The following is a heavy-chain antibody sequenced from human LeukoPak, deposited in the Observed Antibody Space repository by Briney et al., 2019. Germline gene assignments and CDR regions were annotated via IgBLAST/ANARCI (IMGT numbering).Heavy chain of an antibody. J-gene: IGHJ4*02. D-gene: IGHD3-9*01. Sequence: ASVKVSCKASGYTFIGYYTYWVRQAPGQGLEWMGWIDPNTGGTNYAQKFQGRVTMTRDTSISTAYMELSRLRSDDTAVYYCARAYDILTKDYWGQGTLVTVSS. V-gene: IGHV1-2*02. CDR1: GYTFIGYY. CDR3: ARAYDILTKDY. CDR2: IDPNTGGT.